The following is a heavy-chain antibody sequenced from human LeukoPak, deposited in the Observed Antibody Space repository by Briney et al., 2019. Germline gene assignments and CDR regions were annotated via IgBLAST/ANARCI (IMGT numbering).Heavy chain of an antibody. V-gene: IGHV4-34*01. CDR3: ARHPRYEIVVATTKGFDY. D-gene: IGHD3-22*01. CDR1: GGSFSGYY. Sequence: PSETLSLTCAVYGGSFSGYYWSWIRQPPGKGLEWIGEINYSGSTNYNPSLKSRVTISVDTSKNQFSLKLSSVTAADTAVYYCARHPRYEIVVATTKGFDYWGQGTLVTVSS. J-gene: IGHJ4*02. CDR2: INYSGST.